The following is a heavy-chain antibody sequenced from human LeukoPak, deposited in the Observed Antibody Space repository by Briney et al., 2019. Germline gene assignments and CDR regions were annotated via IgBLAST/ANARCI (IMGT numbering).Heavy chain of an antibody. CDR1: GYTFTSYG. D-gene: IGHD3-10*01. V-gene: IGHV1-18*01. CDR3: ARDGDYYGSGSSHDY. Sequence: ASGKVSCKASGYTFTSYGISWVRQAPGQGLEWMGWISACNCNTSYAQKLQGRVTMTTDTSTSTAYMELRSLRSDDTAVYYCARDGDYYGSGSSHDYWGQGTLVTVSS. CDR2: ISACNCNT. J-gene: IGHJ4*02.